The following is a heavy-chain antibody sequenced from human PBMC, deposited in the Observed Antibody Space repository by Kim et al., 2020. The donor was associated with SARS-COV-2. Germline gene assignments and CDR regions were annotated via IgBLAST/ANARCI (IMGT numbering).Heavy chain of an antibody. V-gene: IGHV3-21*01. CDR3: ASAVLVIVVAREMDV. D-gene: IGHD2-2*01. J-gene: IGHJ6*04. Sequence: DSVKGRFTISRDNAKNSLYLQMNSLRAEDTAVYYCASAVLVIVVAREMDVWGKGTTVTVSS.